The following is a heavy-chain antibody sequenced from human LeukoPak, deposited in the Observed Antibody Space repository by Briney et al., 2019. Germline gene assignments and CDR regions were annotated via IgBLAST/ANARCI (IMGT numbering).Heavy chain of an antibody. Sequence: PGRSLRLSCAASGFTFSSYGMHWVRQAPGKGLEWVAVIWYDGSNKYYADSVKGRFTISRDNSENTLYLQMNSLRAEDTAVYYCARDRIAYYYGSGSYYGLDYWGQGTLVTVSS. V-gene: IGHV3-33*01. CDR2: IWYDGSNK. J-gene: IGHJ4*02. CDR3: ARDRIAYYYGSGSYYGLDY. D-gene: IGHD3-10*01. CDR1: GFTFSSYG.